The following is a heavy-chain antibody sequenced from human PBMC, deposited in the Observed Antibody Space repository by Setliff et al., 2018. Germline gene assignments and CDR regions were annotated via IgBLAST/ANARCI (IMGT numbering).Heavy chain of an antibody. D-gene: IGHD3-22*01. J-gene: IGHJ4*02. Sequence: GGSLRLSCTASGFTFSNCWVSWVRQAPGKGLEWVAVISYDGTYKNFVDSVKARFTISRDNSKDTLYLQMNSLRSEDTAVYYCARGPTYYNDTSGYTYARPLDRWGQGTLVTVSS. V-gene: IGHV3-30-3*01. CDR2: ISYDGTYK. CDR3: ARGPTYYNDTSGYTYARPLDR. CDR1: GFTFSNCW.